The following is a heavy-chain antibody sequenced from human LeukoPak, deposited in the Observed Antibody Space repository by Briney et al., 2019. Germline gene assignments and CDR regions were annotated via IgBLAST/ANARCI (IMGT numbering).Heavy chain of an antibody. J-gene: IGHJ4*02. CDR1: GFTFSDTW. CDR2: IRSEGRDT. V-gene: IGHV3-74*01. D-gene: IGHD2/OR15-2a*01. Sequence: GGSLRLSCAASGFTFSDTWMQWVRQAPGRGRVWVSRIRSEGRDTRYAESVRGRFTISRDNAKNTLYRQMNSLRAEATAVYYCARDWFHAIDYWGQGTLVTV. CDR3: ARDWFHAIDY.